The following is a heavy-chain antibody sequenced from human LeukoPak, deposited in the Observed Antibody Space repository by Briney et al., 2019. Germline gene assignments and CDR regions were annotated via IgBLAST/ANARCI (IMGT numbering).Heavy chain of an antibody. CDR3: ARDLGFGLSQRITMIKKTNWFDP. J-gene: IGHJ5*02. CDR1: GGTFSSYA. V-gene: IGHV1-69*05. D-gene: IGHD3-22*01. CDR2: IIPIFGTA. Sequence: GASVKVSCKASGGTFSSYAISLVRQAPGQGLEWMGRIIPIFGTANYAQKFQGRVTTTTDESTSTAYMELSSLRSEDTAVYYCARDLGFGLSQRITMIKKTNWFDPWGQGTLVTVSS.